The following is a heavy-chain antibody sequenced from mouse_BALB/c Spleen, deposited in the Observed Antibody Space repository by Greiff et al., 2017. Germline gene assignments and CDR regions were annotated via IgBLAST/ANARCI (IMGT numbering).Heavy chain of an antibody. CDR3: ARDGDGSAY. D-gene: IGHD3-3*01. V-gene: IGHV5-15*02. CDR2: ISNLAYSI. CDR1: GFTFSDYG. Sequence: DVKLEESGGGLVQPGGSRKLSCAASGFTFSDYGMAWVRQAPGKGPEWVAFISNLAYSIYYADTVTGRFTISRDNAKNTLYLEMSSLRSEDTAMYYCARDGDGSAYWGQGTLVTVSA. J-gene: IGHJ3*01.